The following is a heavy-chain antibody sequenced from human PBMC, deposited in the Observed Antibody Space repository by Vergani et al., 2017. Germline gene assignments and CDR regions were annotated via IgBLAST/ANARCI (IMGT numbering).Heavy chain of an antibody. D-gene: IGHD2-15*01. J-gene: IGHJ6*02. CDR2: IIPIFGTA. CDR1: GGTFSSYA. V-gene: IGHV1-69*13. CDR3: ARDRGYCSGGSCYSGYYYYYGMDV. Sequence: QVQLVQSGAEVKKPGSSVKVSCKASGGTFSSYAISWVRQAPGQGLEWMGRIIPIFGTANYAQKFQGRVTITADESTSTAYMELSSLRSEDTAVYYCARDRGYCSGGSCYSGYYYYYGMDVWGQXPKV.